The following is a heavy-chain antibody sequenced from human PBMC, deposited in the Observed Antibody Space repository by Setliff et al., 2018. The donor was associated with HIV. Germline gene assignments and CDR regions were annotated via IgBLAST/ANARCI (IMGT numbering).Heavy chain of an antibody. J-gene: IGHJ5*02. V-gene: IGHV4-34*01. CDR1: GASSIYF. CDR2: INHTGST. CDR3: ARSYNGVPWT. Sequence: SETLSLTCTVSGASSIYFWGWIRQPPGKRLEWIGEINHTGSTKYNPSLKSRVTISADTSKNQFSLRLTSVTGADTAVYYCARSYNGVPWTWGQGMLVTVSS. D-gene: IGHD2-8*01.